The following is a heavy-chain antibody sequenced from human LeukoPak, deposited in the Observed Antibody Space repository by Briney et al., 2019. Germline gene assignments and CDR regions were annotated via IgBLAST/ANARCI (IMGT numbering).Heavy chain of an antibody. CDR1: GFTFSNYN. J-gene: IGHJ4*02. Sequence: PGGSLRLSCAASGFTFSNYNMNWVRQAPGKGLEWISYITGSSSSIYYADSVKGRFTISRDNAKNSLYLQMNSLRAEDTAVYYCAREPTYTSSWYATCDYWGQGIQDTVSS. V-gene: IGHV3-48*01. CDR3: AREPTYTSSWYATCDY. D-gene: IGHD6-13*01. CDR2: ITGSSSSI.